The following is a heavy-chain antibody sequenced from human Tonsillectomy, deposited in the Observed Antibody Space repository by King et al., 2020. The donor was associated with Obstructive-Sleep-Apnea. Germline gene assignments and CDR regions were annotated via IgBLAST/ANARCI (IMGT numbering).Heavy chain of an antibody. Sequence: VQLVESGGGVVQPGRSRRLSCAASGFSFSSYGMHWVRQAPGKGLEWVAVIWYDGSNKYYADSVKGRFTISRDNSKNTLYLQMNSLRAEDTAVYYCARDQGWLQYYFDYWGQGTLVTVSS. J-gene: IGHJ4*02. D-gene: IGHD5-12*01. CDR3: ARDQGWLQYYFDY. CDR1: GFSFSSYG. V-gene: IGHV3-33*01. CDR2: IWYDGSNK.